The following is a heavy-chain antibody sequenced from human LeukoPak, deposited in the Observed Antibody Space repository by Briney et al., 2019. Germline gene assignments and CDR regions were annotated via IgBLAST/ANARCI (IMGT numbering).Heavy chain of an antibody. CDR2: INPNSGGT. CDR1: RYTFTDYY. V-gene: IGHV1-2*02. Sequence: ASVKVSCKACRYTFTDYYMHWVRQAPGQGLEWMGWINPNSGGTNYAQKFQGRVTMTRDTSIRTAYMELSSLRSDDTAMYYCASGASAFDYWGQGTLVAVSS. CDR3: ASGASAFDY. J-gene: IGHJ4*02. D-gene: IGHD3-16*01.